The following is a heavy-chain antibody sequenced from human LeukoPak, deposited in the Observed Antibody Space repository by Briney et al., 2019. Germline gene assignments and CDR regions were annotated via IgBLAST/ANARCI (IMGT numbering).Heavy chain of an antibody. V-gene: IGHV4-61*02. Sequence: PSETLSLTCAVSGGSISSGVYSWSWIRQPPGKGLEWIGRIYAGGRSNYNPSLRSRVTISVDTSKTQFSLRLSSVTATDTGVYYCASDHSAWFGLGYWGQGTLVSVSS. J-gene: IGHJ4*02. D-gene: IGHD6-19*01. CDR2: IYAGGRS. CDR3: ASDHSAWFGLGY. CDR1: GGSISSGVYS.